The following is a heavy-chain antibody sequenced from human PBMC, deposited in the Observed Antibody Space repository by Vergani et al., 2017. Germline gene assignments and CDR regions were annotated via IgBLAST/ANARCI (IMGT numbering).Heavy chain of an antibody. J-gene: IGHJ4*02. V-gene: IGHV4-59*01. Sequence: QVQLQESGPGLVRPSETLSLTCTVSGGSLSGYYWNWIRQTPGEGLEWIGYVEDSGYFNYNPSLKTRVSMSSDKSNNQSSLMLSSVTVADTAVYYCARSIVSRNPPDYFDNWGQGTLVTVSS. CDR1: GGSLSGYY. CDR2: VEDSGYF. CDR3: ARSIVSRNPPDYFDN. D-gene: IGHD1-14*01.